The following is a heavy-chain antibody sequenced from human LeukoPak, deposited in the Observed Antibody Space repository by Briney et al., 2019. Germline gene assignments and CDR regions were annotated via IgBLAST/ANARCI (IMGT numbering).Heavy chain of an antibody. J-gene: IGHJ3*02. CDR3: ARGSDCSSTSCYYWYAFDI. CDR2: IYSGGST. CDR1: GFTVSSNY. D-gene: IGHD2-2*01. Sequence: PGGSLRLSCAASGFTVSSNYMSWVRQAPGKGLEWVSVIYSGGSTYYADSVEGRFTISRDNSKNTLYLQMNSLRAEDTAVYYCARGSDCSSTSCYYWYAFDIWGQGTMVTVSS. V-gene: IGHV3-53*01.